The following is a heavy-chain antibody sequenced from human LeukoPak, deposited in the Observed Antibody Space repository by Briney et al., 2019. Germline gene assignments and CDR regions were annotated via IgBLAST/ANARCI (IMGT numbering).Heavy chain of an antibody. Sequence: SVKVSCKASGGTFSSYAISWVRQAPGQGLEWMGGIIPIFGTANYAQKFQGRVTITTDESTSTAYMELSSLRSDDTAVYYCARRQYSSSWSLGFDYWGQGTLVTVSS. CDR2: IIPIFGTA. CDR3: ARRQYSSSWSLGFDY. D-gene: IGHD6-13*01. CDR1: GGTFSSYA. V-gene: IGHV1-69*05. J-gene: IGHJ4*02.